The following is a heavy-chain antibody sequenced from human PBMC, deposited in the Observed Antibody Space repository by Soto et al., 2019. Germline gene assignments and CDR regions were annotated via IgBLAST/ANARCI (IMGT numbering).Heavy chain of an antibody. CDR3: ARVAAAGWRYFDS. CDR2: VYYPGST. CDR1: GGSISSYY. Sequence: QVHLQESGQGLAKPSETLSLTCTVSGGSISSYYWSWIRQPPGKGLEWIGYVYYPGSTNYNPSLKCRVTISLDTSKNQFFLKLTAVTAADTAVYYCARVAAAGWRYFDSWGQGTPVTVSS. D-gene: IGHD6-13*01. J-gene: IGHJ4*02. V-gene: IGHV4-59*01.